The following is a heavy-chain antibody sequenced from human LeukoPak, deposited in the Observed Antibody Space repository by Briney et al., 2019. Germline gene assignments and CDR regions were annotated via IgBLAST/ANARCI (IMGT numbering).Heavy chain of an antibody. CDR2: INPNSGGT. CDR3: ARGPVLRCSGGSCYLFFAY. D-gene: IGHD2-15*01. Sequence: ASVKVSCKASGYTFTGYYMHWVRQAPGQGLEWMGWINPNSGGTNYAQRFQGRVTMTRDTSISTAYMELSRLRSDDTAVYYCARGPVLRCSGGSCYLFFAYWGQGTLVTVSS. J-gene: IGHJ4*02. CDR1: GYTFTGYY. V-gene: IGHV1-2*02.